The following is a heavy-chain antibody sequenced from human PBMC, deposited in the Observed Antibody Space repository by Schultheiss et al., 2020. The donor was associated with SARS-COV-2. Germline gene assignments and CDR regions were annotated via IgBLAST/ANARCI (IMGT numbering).Heavy chain of an antibody. CDR2: ISSSSSTI. D-gene: IGHD3-9*01. Sequence: GESLKISCAASGFTFSSYAMSWVRQAPGKGLEWVSYISSSSSTIYYADSVKGRFTISRDNAKNSLYLQMNSLRAEDTAVYYCARGFYDILTGTKYYFDYWGQGTLVTVSS. V-gene: IGHV3-48*01. J-gene: IGHJ4*02. CDR3: ARGFYDILTGTKYYFDY. CDR1: GFTFSSYA.